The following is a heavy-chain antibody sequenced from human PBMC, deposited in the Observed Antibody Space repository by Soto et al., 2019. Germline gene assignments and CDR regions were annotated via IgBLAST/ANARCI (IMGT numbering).Heavy chain of an antibody. CDR1: GFTFSSYG. J-gene: IGHJ5*02. CDR3: ARDVGGAAAGTWFDP. V-gene: IGHV3-33*01. Sequence: GGSLRLSCAASGFTFSSYGMHWVRQAPGKGLEWVAVIWYDGSNKYYADSVKGRFTISRDNSKKTLYLQMNSLRAEDTAVYYCARDVGGAAAGTWFDPWGQGTLVTVSS. D-gene: IGHD6-13*01. CDR2: IWYDGSNK.